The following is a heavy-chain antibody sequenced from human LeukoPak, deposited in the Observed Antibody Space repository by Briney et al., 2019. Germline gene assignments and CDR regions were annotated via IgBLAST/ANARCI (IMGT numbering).Heavy chain of an antibody. CDR2: VDGGGGGT. Sequence: GGSLRLSCAASGFTLSSYAMTWVRQAPGRGLEWVSSVDGGGGGTYYADSVKGRFTISRDNSKNKVYLLMSSLRAEDTAVYYCAKPYSGSYYFDYWGQGTLVTVSS. D-gene: IGHD1-26*01. V-gene: IGHV3-23*01. CDR3: AKPYSGSYYFDY. CDR1: GFTLSSYA. J-gene: IGHJ4*02.